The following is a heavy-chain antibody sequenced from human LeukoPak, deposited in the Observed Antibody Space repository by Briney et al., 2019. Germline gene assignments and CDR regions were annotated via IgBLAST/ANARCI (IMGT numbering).Heavy chain of an antibody. V-gene: IGHV3-74*01. D-gene: IGHD3-3*01. CDR1: GFTFSSYW. CDR2: INGDGFSS. CDR3: ARDEGDFWSGYHLRY. J-gene: IGHJ4*02. Sequence: GGSLRLSCAASGFTFSSYWIHWVRQAPGQGLMWVSHINGDGFSSTHADSVKGRFTISRDNAKNTVYLQMNSLRVEDTAVYYCARDEGDFWSGYHLRYWGQGTQVTVSS.